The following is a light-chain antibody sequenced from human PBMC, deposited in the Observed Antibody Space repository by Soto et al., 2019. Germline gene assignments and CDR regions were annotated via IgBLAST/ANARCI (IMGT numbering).Light chain of an antibody. CDR1: RTINTY. J-gene: IGKJ4*01. CDR2: GAS. Sequence: IHMTQSPSSLSASVGDTITITCLASRTINTYLNWSQQQPGEPPRLLIYGASTLHDGVPSRFSGSGSGADFTLTISGLQPEDFASYHCQQTYSDISFGGGTKVDIK. V-gene: IGKV1-39*01. CDR3: QQTYSDIS.